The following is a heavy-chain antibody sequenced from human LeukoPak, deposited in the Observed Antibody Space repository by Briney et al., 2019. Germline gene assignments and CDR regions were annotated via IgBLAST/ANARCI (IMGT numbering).Heavy chain of an antibody. CDR3: ARDTSSSWYVPYFDY. Sequence: GGSLRLSCAASGFTFNSYSMNWVRQAPGKGLEWVSSISSSSSYIYYADSVKGRFTISRDNAKNSLYLQMNSLRAEDTAVYYCARDTSSSWYVPYFDYWGQGTLVTVSS. CDR1: GFTFNSYS. V-gene: IGHV3-21*01. D-gene: IGHD6-13*01. J-gene: IGHJ4*02. CDR2: ISSSSSYI.